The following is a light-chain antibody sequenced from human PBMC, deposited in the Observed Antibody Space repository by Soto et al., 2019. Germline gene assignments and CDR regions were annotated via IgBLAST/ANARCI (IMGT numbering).Light chain of an antibody. V-gene: IGKV4-1*01. Sequence: DIVMTQSPDSLAVSLGERATINCNSSQNLLYSSNNKNYLAWYQQKPGQPPKLLIYWASTRESGVPDRFSGSGSGTDFTLTISSLQAEDVAVYYCQQYDRTPLTFGGGTKVEIK. CDR3: QQYDRTPLT. CDR2: WAS. CDR1: QNLLYSSNNKNY. J-gene: IGKJ4*01.